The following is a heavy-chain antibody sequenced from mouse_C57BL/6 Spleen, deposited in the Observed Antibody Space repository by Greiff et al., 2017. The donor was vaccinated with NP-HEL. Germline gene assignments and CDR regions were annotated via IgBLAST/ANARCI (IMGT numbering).Heavy chain of an antibody. CDR3: ATRWGY. V-gene: IGHV1-59*01. D-gene: IGHD1-1*02. Sequence: QVHVKQPGAELVRPGTSVKLSCKASGYTFTSYWMHWVKQRPGQGLEWIGVIDPSDSYTNYNQKFKGKATLTVDTSSSTAYMQLSSLTSEDSAVYYCATRWGYWGQGTTLTVSS. CDR2: IDPSDSYT. J-gene: IGHJ2*01. CDR1: GYTFTSYW.